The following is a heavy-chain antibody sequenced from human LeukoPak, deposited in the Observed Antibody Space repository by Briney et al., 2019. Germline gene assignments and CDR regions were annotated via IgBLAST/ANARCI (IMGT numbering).Heavy chain of an antibody. CDR2: ISYDGSNK. CDR1: GFTFSSYA. CDR3: AREVDFWNYYCMDV. J-gene: IGHJ6*02. D-gene: IGHD3-3*01. Sequence: GGSLRLSCAASGFTFSSYAMHWVRQAPGKGLEWVAVISYDGSNKYYADSVKGRFTISRDNSKNTLYLQMNSLRAEDTAVYYCAREVDFWNYYCMDVWGQGTTVTVSS. V-gene: IGHV3-30-3*01.